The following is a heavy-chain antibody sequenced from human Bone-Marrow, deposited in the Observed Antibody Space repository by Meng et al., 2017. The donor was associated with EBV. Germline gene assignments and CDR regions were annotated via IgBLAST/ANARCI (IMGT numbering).Heavy chain of an antibody. CDR2: IGGSGGII. V-gene: IGHV3-23*01. Sequence: EVQLLESXXAXVXXGGXLRISGTVSGFSFNTYGVAWVRQAPGKGPEWVAGIGGSGGIINYADSVKGRFTISTDKSKNTLFLQMNSLRVEDTAIYYCAKSRGWDLLAWLDSWGHGTLVTVSS. CDR3: AKSRGWDLLAWLDS. D-gene: IGHD2-15*01. J-gene: IGHJ5*01. CDR1: GFSFNTYG.